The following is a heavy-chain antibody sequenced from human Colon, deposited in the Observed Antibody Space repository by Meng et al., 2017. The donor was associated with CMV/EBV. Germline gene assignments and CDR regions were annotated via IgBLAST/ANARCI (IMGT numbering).Heavy chain of an antibody. CDR1: GFTFSSYA. CDR3: VKDHKD. CDR2: VSGSSITT. Sequence: GSLRLSCVGYGFTFSSYALSWVRQDPGKGLEWVSTVSGSSITTYYADSVKGRFTISRDNYNDILSLEMNSLRVEDTALYYCVKDHKDWGHGTLVTVSS. V-gene: IGHV3-23*01. J-gene: IGHJ4*01.